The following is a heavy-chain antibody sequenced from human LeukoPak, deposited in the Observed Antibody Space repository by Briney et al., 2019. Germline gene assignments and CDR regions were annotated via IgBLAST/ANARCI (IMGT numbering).Heavy chain of an antibody. D-gene: IGHD3-9*01. J-gene: IGHJ6*02. CDR3: ARADYDILTGYYFEHYYYGMDV. CDR2: IYYSGST. CDR1: GGSLSSYY. Sequence: PSETLSLTCTVSGGSLSSYYWSWIRQPPGKGLEWIGYIYYSGSTNYNPSLKSRVTISVDTSKNQFSLKLSSVTAADTAVYYCARADYDILTGYYFEHYYYGMDVWGQGTTVTVSS. V-gene: IGHV4-59*01.